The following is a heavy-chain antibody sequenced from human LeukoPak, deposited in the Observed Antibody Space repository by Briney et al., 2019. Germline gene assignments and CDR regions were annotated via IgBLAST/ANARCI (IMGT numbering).Heavy chain of an antibody. D-gene: IGHD2/OR15-2a*01. Sequence: GTSLRLSCAASGFTFNTFAMHWVRQTPGKGLEWVAIISYDGGIKYYADSVKGRFTISRDNSKNTLILQMNSLRPEDTAVYYCGNAGNYFTLLDYWGQGTPVAVSS. CDR3: GNAGNYFTLLDY. J-gene: IGHJ4*02. CDR1: GFTFNTFA. V-gene: IGHV3-30*03. CDR2: ISYDGGIK.